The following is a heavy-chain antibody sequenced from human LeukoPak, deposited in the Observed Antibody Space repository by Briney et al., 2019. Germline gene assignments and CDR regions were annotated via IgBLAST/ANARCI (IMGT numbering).Heavy chain of an antibody. J-gene: IGHJ4*02. Sequence: PGGSLRLSCVASGFTFSNYWMGWARQAPGKGLEWVSFILNRNTMTYADSVKGRLTISRDNPRNMLYMEMNSLRAEDTAVYYCSVMHRFYDGSGYWVQWGQGTLVTVSS. D-gene: IGHD3-22*01. CDR1: GFTFSNYW. V-gene: IGHV3-23*01. CDR3: SVMHRFYDGSGYWVQ. CDR2: ILNRNTMT.